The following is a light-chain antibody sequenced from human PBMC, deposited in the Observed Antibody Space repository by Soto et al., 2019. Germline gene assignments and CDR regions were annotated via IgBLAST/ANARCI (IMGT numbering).Light chain of an antibody. V-gene: IGKV1-39*01. Sequence: DIQMTQSQSSLSASVGDRVTITCRASQSISSYLNWYQQKPGKAPKLLIYAASSLQSGVPSRFSGSGSGTDFTLTISSLQPEAFATYYGQQSYSTPAFGQGTQVEIK. CDR3: QQSYSTPA. J-gene: IGKJ1*01. CDR1: QSISSY. CDR2: AAS.